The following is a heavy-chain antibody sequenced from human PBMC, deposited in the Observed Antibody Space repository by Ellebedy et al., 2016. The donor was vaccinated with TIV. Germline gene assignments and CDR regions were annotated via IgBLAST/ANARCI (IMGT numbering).Heavy chain of an antibody. CDR3: TSRWHSATGTYDGYFGVFNF. V-gene: IGHV3-7*03. D-gene: IGHD5-24*01. CDR1: GFPFSRYW. J-gene: IGHJ4*02. CDR2: IKQDGSQK. Sequence: PGGSLRLSCVASGFPFSRYWMSWVRQTPDKGLEWVANIKQDGSQKYYVDSVKGRFTISRDNAENSVHLEMNSLTVEDTALYYCTSRWHSATGTYDGYFGVFNFWGQGAPVTVST.